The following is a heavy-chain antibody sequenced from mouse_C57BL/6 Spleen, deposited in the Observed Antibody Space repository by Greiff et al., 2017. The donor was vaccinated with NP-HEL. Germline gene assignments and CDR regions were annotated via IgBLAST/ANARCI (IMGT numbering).Heavy chain of an antibody. V-gene: IGHV5-4*01. CDR2: ISDGGSYT. J-gene: IGHJ3*01. CDR3: ARGSPSWFAY. Sequence: EVHLVESGGGLVKPGGSLKLSCAASGFTFSSYAMSWVRQTPEKRLEWVATISDGGSYTYYPDNVKGRFTISRDNAKNNLYLQMSHLKSEDTAMYYCARGSPSWFAYWGQGTLVTVSA. CDR1: GFTFSSYA.